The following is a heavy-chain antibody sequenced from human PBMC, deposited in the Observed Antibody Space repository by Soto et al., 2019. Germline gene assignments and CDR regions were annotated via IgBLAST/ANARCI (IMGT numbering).Heavy chain of an antibody. Sequence: GESLKISCKGSGYSFTSYWISWVRQMPGKGLEWMGRIDPSDSYTNYSPSFQGHVTISADKSISTAYLQWSSLKASDTAMYYCARHPLNYDILTGYYMDSRAKFDYWGQGTLVTVSS. D-gene: IGHD3-9*01. CDR1: GYSFTSYW. J-gene: IGHJ4*02. CDR3: ARHPLNYDILTGYYMDSRAKFDY. V-gene: IGHV5-10-1*01. CDR2: IDPSDSYT.